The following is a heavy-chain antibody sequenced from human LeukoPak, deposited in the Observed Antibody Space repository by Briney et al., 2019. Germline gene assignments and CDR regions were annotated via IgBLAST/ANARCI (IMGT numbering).Heavy chain of an antibody. Sequence: PSETLSLTCTVSGGSISSYYWSWIRQPPGKGLEWIGYIYYSGSTNYNPSLKSRVTISVDTSKSQFSLKLSSVTAADTAVYYCARADSSSWYEDYYYYYMDVWGKGTTVTVSS. CDR3: ARADSSSWYEDYYYYYMDV. CDR1: GGSISSYY. J-gene: IGHJ6*03. D-gene: IGHD6-13*01. V-gene: IGHV4-59*01. CDR2: IYYSGST.